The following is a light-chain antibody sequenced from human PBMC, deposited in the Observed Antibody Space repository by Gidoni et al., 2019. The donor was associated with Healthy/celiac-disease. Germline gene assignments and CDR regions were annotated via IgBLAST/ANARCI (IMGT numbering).Light chain of an antibody. Sequence: DIQMTQSPSTLSASVGDRVTITCRASQSISSWLAWYQQKPGKAPKLLIYDASSLESGVPSRLSGSGAGTEFTLTISSLQLDDFATYYCQQYNSYSPKTFGQGTKVEIK. CDR2: DAS. CDR3: QQYNSYSPKT. CDR1: QSISSW. V-gene: IGKV1-5*01. J-gene: IGKJ1*01.